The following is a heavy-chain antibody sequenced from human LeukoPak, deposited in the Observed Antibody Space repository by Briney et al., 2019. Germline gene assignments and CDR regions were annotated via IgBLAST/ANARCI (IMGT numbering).Heavy chain of an antibody. Sequence: ASVKVSCKASGYTFTSYYMHWVRQAPGQGLEWMGIINPSGGSRSHAQKFQGRVTMTRDTSTSTVYMELSSLRSEDTAVYYCARQNGHYDSSGYYYLSAFDIWGQGTMVTVSS. CDR1: GYTFTSYY. V-gene: IGHV1-46*01. D-gene: IGHD3-22*01. J-gene: IGHJ3*02. CDR3: ARQNGHYDSSGYYYLSAFDI. CDR2: INPSGGSR.